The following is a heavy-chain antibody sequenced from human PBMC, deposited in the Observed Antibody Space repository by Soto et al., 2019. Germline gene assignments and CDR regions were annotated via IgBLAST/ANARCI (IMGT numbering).Heavy chain of an antibody. Sequence: TSETLSLTCAVSGDSISSINWCDWVRQHPGKGLEWIGEIYHSGSTNYNPSLKSRVTISVDKSKNQFSLRLSSVTAADTAVYYCARVIAGRPFDYWGRGSLVTVSS. D-gene: IGHD6-6*01. CDR3: ARVIAGRPFDY. CDR1: GDSISSINW. J-gene: IGHJ4*02. CDR2: IYHSGST. V-gene: IGHV4-4*02.